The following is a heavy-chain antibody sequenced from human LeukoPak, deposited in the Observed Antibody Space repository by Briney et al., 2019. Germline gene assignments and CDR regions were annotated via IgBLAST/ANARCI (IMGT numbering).Heavy chain of an antibody. CDR1: GFTVSSNY. CDR3: AKHNLGVATRTAYGFDI. Sequence: PGGSLRLSCAASGFTVSSNYMSWVRQAPGKGLEWVSVFYAGGDTYYADSVKGRFTISRDNSKNTLYLQMNSLRVEDTAVYYCAKHNLGVATRTAYGFDIWGQGTMVTVSS. CDR2: FYAGGDT. J-gene: IGHJ3*02. D-gene: IGHD5-12*01. V-gene: IGHV3-53*01.